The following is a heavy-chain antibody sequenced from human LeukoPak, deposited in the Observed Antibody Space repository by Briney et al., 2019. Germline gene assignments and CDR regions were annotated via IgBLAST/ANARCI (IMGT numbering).Heavy chain of an antibody. Sequence: PGGSLRLSCAASGFTFSSYSMNWVRQAPGKGLEWVSSISSSSNYIYYADSVKGRFTISRDHAKNSLYLQLNSLRAEDTAVYYCARTPTMSGEFDYWGQGTLVTVSS. J-gene: IGHJ4*02. V-gene: IGHV3-21*01. CDR2: ISSSSNYI. CDR3: ARTPTMSGEFDY. D-gene: IGHD5-24*01. CDR1: GFTFSSYS.